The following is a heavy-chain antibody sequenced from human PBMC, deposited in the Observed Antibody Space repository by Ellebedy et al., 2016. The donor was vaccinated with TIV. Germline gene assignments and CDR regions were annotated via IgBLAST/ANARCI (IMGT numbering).Heavy chain of an antibody. D-gene: IGHD3-22*01. V-gene: IGHV1-2*02. CDR3: ARGDNYYYDSSGYYYNY. CDR2: INPNSGGT. J-gene: IGHJ4*02. Sequence: ASVKVSCKASGYTFTGYYMHWVRQAPGQGLEWMGWINPNSGGTNYAQKFQGRVAMTRDTSTNTVSMELSSLRSEDTAVYYCARGDNYYYDSSGYYYNYWGQGTLITVSS. CDR1: GYTFTGYY.